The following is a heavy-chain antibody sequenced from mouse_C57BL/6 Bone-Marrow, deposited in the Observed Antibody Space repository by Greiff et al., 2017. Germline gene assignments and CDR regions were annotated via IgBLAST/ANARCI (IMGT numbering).Heavy chain of an antibody. Sequence: EVQLVESGPVLVKPGASVKMSCKASGYTFTDYYMNWVKQSHGKSLEWIGVINPYNGGTSYNQKFKGKATLTVDKSSSTAYMELNSLASEDSAVYYCARNWDFDYWGQGTTLTVSS. CDR1: GYTFTDYY. CDR2: INPYNGGT. CDR3: ARNWDFDY. J-gene: IGHJ2*01. D-gene: IGHD4-1*01. V-gene: IGHV1-19*01.